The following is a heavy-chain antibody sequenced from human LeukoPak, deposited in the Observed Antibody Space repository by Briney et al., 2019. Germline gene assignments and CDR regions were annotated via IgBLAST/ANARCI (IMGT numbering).Heavy chain of an antibody. J-gene: IGHJ3*02. V-gene: IGHV3-53*01. D-gene: IGHD3-22*01. CDR2: INNDGRT. CDR3: ARGLFLSGYLDAFDI. Sequence: GGSLRLSCAASGFTVNNKYMTWVRQAPGKGLEWVSLINNDGRTYDADSVKGRCTISRDNLKNVLSLQMNSLKVEDTALYYCARGLFLSGYLDAFDIWGQGTVVTVSS. CDR1: GFTVNNKY.